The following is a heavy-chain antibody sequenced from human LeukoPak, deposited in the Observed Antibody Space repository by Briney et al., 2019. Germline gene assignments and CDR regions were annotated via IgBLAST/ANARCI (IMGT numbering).Heavy chain of an antibody. Sequence: SETLSLTCTVSGGSISIYYWSWIRQPPGKGLEWIGYIYYSGSTNYNPSLKSRVTISVDTSKNQFSLKLSSVTAADTAVYYCARQRDYYDSSGYSGFDYWGQGTLVTVSS. J-gene: IGHJ4*02. D-gene: IGHD3-22*01. CDR1: GGSISIYY. V-gene: IGHV4-59*08. CDR2: IYYSGST. CDR3: ARQRDYYDSSGYSGFDY.